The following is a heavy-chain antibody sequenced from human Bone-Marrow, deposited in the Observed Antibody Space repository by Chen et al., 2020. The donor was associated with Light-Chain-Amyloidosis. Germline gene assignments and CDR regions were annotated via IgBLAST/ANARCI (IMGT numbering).Heavy chain of an antibody. CDR1: GFAFSSYA. CDR3: AKDISYDDILPGYPADAFDI. CDR2: ISGSGGSR. Sequence: EVQLVESGGGLLQRGGSLRPSCAASGFAFSSYARSWVRQAPGKGLEWVSTISGSGGSRYYGDSVKGRFTISRDNSKNALLLQMNSLRAEDTAVYYCAKDISYDDILPGYPADAFDIWGQGTMVTVSS. J-gene: IGHJ3*02. V-gene: IGHV3-23*04. D-gene: IGHD3-9*01.